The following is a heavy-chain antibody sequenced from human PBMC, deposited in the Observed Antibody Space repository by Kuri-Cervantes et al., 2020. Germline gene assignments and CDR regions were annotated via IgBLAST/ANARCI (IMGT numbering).Heavy chain of an antibody. J-gene: IGHJ3*02. CDR2: ISYSGATT. Sequence: GESLKISCAASGFTFSIYAMNWVRQAPGKGLEWVSSISYSGATTFYAESVRGRFNISRDNSKNSVFLQMNSLRAEDTAIYFCAKGGQYLVLPGQPREAFDIWGQGTMVTVSS. V-gene: IGHV3-23*01. D-gene: IGHD2/OR15-2a*01. CDR1: GFTFSIYA. CDR3: AKGGQYLVLPGQPREAFDI.